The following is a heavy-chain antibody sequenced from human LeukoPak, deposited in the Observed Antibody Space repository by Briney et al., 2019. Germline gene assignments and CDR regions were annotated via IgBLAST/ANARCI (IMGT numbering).Heavy chain of an antibody. D-gene: IGHD4-17*01. V-gene: IGHV3-23*01. CDR1: GFTFSTYA. CDR2: ISGSGGST. CDR3: AKDKGYGDYGWFDP. Sequence: PGGSLRLSCAASGFTFSTYAMSWVRQAPGKGLEWVSAISGSGGSTYYADSVKGRFAISRDNSKNTLYLQMNSLRADDTAVYYCAKDKGYGDYGWFDPWGQGTLVTVSS. J-gene: IGHJ5*02.